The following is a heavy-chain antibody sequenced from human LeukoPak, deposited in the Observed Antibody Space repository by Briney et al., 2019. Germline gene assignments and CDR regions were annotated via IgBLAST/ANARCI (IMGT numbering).Heavy chain of an antibody. CDR2: ITGDGSST. CDR3: ARDTGWYFDL. D-gene: IGHD4-17*01. J-gene: IGHJ2*01. CDR1: GFTFSGYW. Sequence: PGGSLRLSCAASGFTFSGYWMHWVRQVPGKGLVWVSRITGDGSSTTYADSVKGRFTISRDNAKNTVFLQMISLRAEDTAVYYCARDTGWYFDLWGRGTLVNVSS. V-gene: IGHV3-74*01.